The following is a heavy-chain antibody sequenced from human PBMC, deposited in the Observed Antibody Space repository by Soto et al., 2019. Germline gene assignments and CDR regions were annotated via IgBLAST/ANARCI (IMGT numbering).Heavy chain of an antibody. Sequence: LRLSCVGSGFTFSSFEMNWVRQTPGKGLEWLSYIGRSGETIYYADSVKGRFTISRDNAKSSLFLQMNGLRNDDTGIYYCARDSRGGAARRPTFYYWGRGTLVTVSS. CDR2: IGRSGETI. CDR1: GFTFSSFE. J-gene: IGHJ4*02. CDR3: ARDSRGGAARRPTFYY. V-gene: IGHV3-48*03. D-gene: IGHD6-6*01.